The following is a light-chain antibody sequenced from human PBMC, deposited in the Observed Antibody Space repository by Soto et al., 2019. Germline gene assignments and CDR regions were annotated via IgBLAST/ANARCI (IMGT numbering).Light chain of an antibody. CDR2: GNS. CDR3: QSYDSSLSGWV. CDR1: SSNIGAGYD. Sequence: QSVLTQPPSVSGAPGQRVTISCTGSSSNIGAGYDVHWYQQLPGTAPKLLIYGNSNRPSGVPDRFSGSKSGTSASLAITGLRAEDQADYYCQSYDSSLSGWVFGRGTNLTVL. J-gene: IGLJ3*02. V-gene: IGLV1-40*01.